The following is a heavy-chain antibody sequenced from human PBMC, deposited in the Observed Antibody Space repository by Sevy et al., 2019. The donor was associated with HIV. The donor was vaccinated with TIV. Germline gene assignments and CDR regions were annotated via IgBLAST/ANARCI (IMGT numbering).Heavy chain of an antibody. CDR1: GFTFADYA. Sequence: GGSLRLSCAASGFTFADYAMHWVRQVPGKGLEWVSLISWDSGHTYYADSVKGRFTISRDNSENSLYLQMNSLRAEDTALDYCARGMGGGNYYYYGMDVWGQGTTVTVSS. V-gene: IGHV3-43D*03. CDR3: ARGMGGGNYYYYGMDV. J-gene: IGHJ6*02. CDR2: ISWDSGHT. D-gene: IGHD3-16*01.